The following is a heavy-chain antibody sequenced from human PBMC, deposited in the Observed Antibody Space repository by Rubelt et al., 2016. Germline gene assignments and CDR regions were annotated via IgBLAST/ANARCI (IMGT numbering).Heavy chain of an antibody. CDR1: GFTFSSYS. Sequence: EVQLVESGGGLVKPGGSLRLSCAASGFTFSSYSMNWVRQAPGKGLEWVSSISSSSSYIYYADSVKGRFTISRDNAKNSLYLQMNSLRPEDTAVYYCARRRGDGYFDYWGQGTLVTVSS. J-gene: IGHJ4*02. V-gene: IGHV3-21*01. CDR3: ARRRGDGYFDY. D-gene: IGHD3-10*01. CDR2: ISSSSSYI.